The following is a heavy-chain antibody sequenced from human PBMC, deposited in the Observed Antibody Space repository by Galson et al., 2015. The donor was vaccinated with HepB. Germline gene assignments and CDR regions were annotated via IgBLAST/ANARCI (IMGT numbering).Heavy chain of an antibody. D-gene: IGHD3-10*02. CDR1: GFTFSGSA. CDR3: TRRLPPSRVRNYSYYGMDV. CDR2: IRSKANSYAT. J-gene: IGHJ6*02. Sequence: SLRLSCAASGFTFSGSAMHWVRQASGKGLEWVGRIRSKANSYATAYAASVKGRFTISRDDSKNTAYLQMNSLKTEDTAVYYCTRRLPPSRVRNYSYYGMDVWGQGTTVTVSS. V-gene: IGHV3-73*01.